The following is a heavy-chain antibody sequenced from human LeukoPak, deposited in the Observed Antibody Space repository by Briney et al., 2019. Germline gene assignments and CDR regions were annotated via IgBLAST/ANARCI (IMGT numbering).Heavy chain of an antibody. Sequence: SVKVSCKVSGGTFSSYAISWVRQAPGQGLERMGGIIPIFGTENYAQKFQGRVTITADKSTSTAYMELSSLRSEDTAVYYCASSAAAGTQDYYYYYMDVWGKGTTVTVSS. J-gene: IGHJ6*03. CDR2: IIPIFGTE. CDR1: GGTFSSYA. V-gene: IGHV1-69*06. D-gene: IGHD6-13*01. CDR3: ASSAAAGTQDYYYYYMDV.